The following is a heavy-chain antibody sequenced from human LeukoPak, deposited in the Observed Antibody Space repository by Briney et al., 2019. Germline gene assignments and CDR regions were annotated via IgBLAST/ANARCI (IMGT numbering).Heavy chain of an antibody. CDR3: AGRTFGGEPPAFDY. D-gene: IGHD2-21*01. J-gene: IGHJ4*02. V-gene: IGHV3-11*01. CDR2: ITNSGSSI. CDR1: GLTFRDFY. Sequence: PGGSLRLSCAAPGLTFRDFYMSWIRQAPGRGLEYISYITNSGSSIYYAASVKGRFTISRDNAKNSLYLQMSSLRAEDTAIYYCAGRTFGGEPPAFDYWGQGTLVTVSS.